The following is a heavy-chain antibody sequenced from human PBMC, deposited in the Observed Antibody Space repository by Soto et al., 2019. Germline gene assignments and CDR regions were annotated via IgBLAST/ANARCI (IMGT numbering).Heavy chain of an antibody. D-gene: IGHD2-15*01. V-gene: IGHV2-5*02. CDR1: GFSLSTSGVG. CDR3: AHKGPVVAGFDY. CDR2: IYWDDDK. J-gene: IGHJ4*02. Sequence: QITLKESGPTLVKPTQTLTLTCTFSGFSLSTSGVGVGWIRQPPGKALEWLALIYWDDDKRYSPSLKSRLTITKDTTKNQVVLTMTNMDPVDTATYYCAHKGPVVAGFDYWGQGTLVTVSS.